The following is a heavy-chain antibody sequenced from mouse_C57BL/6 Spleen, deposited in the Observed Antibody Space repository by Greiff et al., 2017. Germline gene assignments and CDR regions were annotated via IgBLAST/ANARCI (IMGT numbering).Heavy chain of an antibody. J-gene: IGHJ2*01. CDR3: AREGYFYYFDC. V-gene: IGHV5-16*01. CDR1: GFTFSDYY. CDR2: INYDGSST. D-gene: IGHD2-14*01. Sequence: DVMLVESEGGLVQPGSSMKLSCTASGFTFSDYYMAWVRQVPEKGLEWVANINYDGSSTYYLDSLKSRFIISRDNAKNILYLQMSSLKSEDTATYYYAREGYFYYFDCWGQGTTLTVSS.